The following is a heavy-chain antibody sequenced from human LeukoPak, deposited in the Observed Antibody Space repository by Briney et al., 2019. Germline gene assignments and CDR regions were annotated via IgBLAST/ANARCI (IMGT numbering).Heavy chain of an antibody. J-gene: IGHJ4*02. Sequence: ASVKVSCKASGYTFTDYFIHWVRQAPGQGLEWMGWIIPNSGGTNYAQKFQGRVTMTRDTSISTAYMELNMLISDDTAVYFCARGGSGLAYWGQGTLVTVSS. D-gene: IGHD6-19*01. CDR1: GYTFTDYF. CDR3: ARGGSGLAY. CDR2: IIPNSGGT. V-gene: IGHV1-2*02.